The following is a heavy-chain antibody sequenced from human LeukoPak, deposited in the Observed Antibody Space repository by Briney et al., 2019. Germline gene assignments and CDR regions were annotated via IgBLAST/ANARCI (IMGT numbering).Heavy chain of an antibody. V-gene: IGHV1-69*05. D-gene: IGHD5-12*01. CDR3: ARMGYSGYDVYYFDY. CDR2: IIPIFGTA. Sequence: GASVKVSCKASGYTFTSYGISWVRQAPGQGLEWMGGIIPIFGTANYAQKFQGRVTITTDESTSTAYMELSSLRSEDTAVYYCARMGYSGYDVYYFDYWGQGTLVTVSS. J-gene: IGHJ4*02. CDR1: GYTFTSYG.